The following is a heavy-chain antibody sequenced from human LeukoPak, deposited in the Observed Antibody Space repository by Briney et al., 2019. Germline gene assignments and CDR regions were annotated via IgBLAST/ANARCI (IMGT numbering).Heavy chain of an antibody. Sequence: PSETLSLTCAVSGGSISSNNWWSWVRQPPGKGLEWIGEIYHSGNTNYKSSLRSRVTISVDKSKNQFSLKLSSVTAADTAVYYCARSTTVTTSPTAFDIWGQGTMVTVSS. CDR1: GGSISSNNW. V-gene: IGHV4-4*02. CDR2: IYHSGNT. D-gene: IGHD4-17*01. CDR3: ARSTTVTTSPTAFDI. J-gene: IGHJ3*02.